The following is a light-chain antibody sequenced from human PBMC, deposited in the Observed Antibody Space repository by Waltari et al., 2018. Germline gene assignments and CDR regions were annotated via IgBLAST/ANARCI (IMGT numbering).Light chain of an antibody. V-gene: IGLV2-14*01. CDR2: EVR. J-gene: IGLJ3*02. CDR1: SSDIGTYTH. Sequence: QSALTQPASVSGSPGQSITISCSGTSSDIGTYTHVSWYQQHPGKAPKLMIYEVRNRPSGVSNRFSGSKSGNTASLTISGLQADDESHYYCTSFTSSATWVFGGGTKVTVL. CDR3: TSFTSSATWV.